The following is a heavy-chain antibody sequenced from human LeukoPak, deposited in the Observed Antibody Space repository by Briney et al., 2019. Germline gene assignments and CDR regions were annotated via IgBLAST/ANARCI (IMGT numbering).Heavy chain of an antibody. Sequence: LPGGSLRLSCAASGFTVSSNYMNWVRRAPGKGLEWVSVIYSGGSTYYADSVKGRFTISRDNSKNTLYLQMNSLRAEDTAVYYCAREAVTRNYFDYWGQGTLVTVSS. CDR3: AREAVTRNYFDY. D-gene: IGHD4-17*01. J-gene: IGHJ4*02. CDR1: GFTVSSNY. V-gene: IGHV3-53*01. CDR2: IYSGGST.